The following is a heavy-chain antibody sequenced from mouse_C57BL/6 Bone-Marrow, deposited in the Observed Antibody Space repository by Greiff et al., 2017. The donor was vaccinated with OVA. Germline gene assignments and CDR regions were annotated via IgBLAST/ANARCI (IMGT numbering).Heavy chain of an antibody. J-gene: IGHJ1*03. Sequence: QVQLKQPGAELVMPGASVKLSCKASGYTFTSYWMHWVKQRPGQGLEWIGEIDPSDSYTNYNQKFKGKSTLTVDKSSSTAYMQLSSLTSEDSAVYYCARQDYGSSYWYFDVWGTGTTVTVSS. CDR1: GYTFTSYW. D-gene: IGHD1-1*01. V-gene: IGHV1-69*01. CDR3: ARQDYGSSYWYFDV. CDR2: IDPSDSYT.